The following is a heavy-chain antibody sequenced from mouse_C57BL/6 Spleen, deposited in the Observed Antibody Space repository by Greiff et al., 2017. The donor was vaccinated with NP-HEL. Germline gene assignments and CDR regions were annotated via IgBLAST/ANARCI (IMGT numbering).Heavy chain of an antibody. Sequence: VQLQESGPELVKPGASVKLSCKASGYTFTSYDINWVKQRPGQGLEWIGWIYPRDGSTKYNEKFKGKATLTVDTSSSTAYMELHSLTSEDSAVYFCPYGYDGDFDYWGQGTTLTVSS. V-gene: IGHV1-85*01. CDR3: PYGYDGDFDY. D-gene: IGHD2-2*01. CDR1: GYTFTSYD. CDR2: IYPRDGST. J-gene: IGHJ2*01.